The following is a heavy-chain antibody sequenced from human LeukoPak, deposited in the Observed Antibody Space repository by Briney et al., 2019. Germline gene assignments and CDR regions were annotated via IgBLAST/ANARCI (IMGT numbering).Heavy chain of an antibody. Sequence: PGGSLRLSCAASGFTFSSYAMSWVRQAPGKGLEWVSGISAGGGSRYYADFVEGRFTISSDNSKNTLYLEVNSLRAEDTAVYNCAKDGGYSANIYYMDVWGKGTTVTVSS. CDR2: ISAGGGSR. J-gene: IGHJ6*03. CDR3: AKDGGYSANIYYMDV. CDR1: GFTFSSYA. D-gene: IGHD5-12*01. V-gene: IGHV3-23*01.